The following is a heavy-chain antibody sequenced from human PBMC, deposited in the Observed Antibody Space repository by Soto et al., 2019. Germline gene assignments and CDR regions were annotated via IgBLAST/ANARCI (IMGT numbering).Heavy chain of an antibody. J-gene: IGHJ4*02. CDR2: ISAYNGNT. V-gene: IGHV1-18*01. Sequence: ASVKVSCKASGYTFTSYGISWVRQAPGQGLEWMGWISAYNGNTNYAQKLQGRVTMTTDTSTSTAYMELGSLRSDDTAVYYCARALGPYSSGWYTVVYWGQGTLVTVSS. CDR3: ARALGPYSSGWYTVVY. D-gene: IGHD6-19*01. CDR1: GYTFTSYG.